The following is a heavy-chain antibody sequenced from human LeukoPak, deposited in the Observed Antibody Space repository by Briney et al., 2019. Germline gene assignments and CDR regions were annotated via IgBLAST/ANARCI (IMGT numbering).Heavy chain of an antibody. CDR1: GGTFSSYA. Sequence: ASVKVSCKASGGTFSSYAISWVRQAPGQGLEWMGGIIPIFGTANYAQKFQGRVTMTEDTSTDTAYMELSSLRSEDTAVYYCATDRRGYYDSLPFDYWGQGTLVTVSS. CDR3: ATDRRGYYDSLPFDY. CDR2: IIPIFGTA. J-gene: IGHJ4*02. D-gene: IGHD3-22*01. V-gene: IGHV1-69*06.